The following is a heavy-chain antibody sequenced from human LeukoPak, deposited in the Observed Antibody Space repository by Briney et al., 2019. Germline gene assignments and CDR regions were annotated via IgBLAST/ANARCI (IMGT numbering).Heavy chain of an antibody. Sequence: PSETLSLTCTVSGYSISSGYYWGWIRQPPGKGLEWIGSIYHSGSTYYNPSLKSRVTISVDTSKNQFSLKLSSVTAADTAVYYCARDRKTYYYGSGTHFDYWGQGTLVTVSS. CDR1: GYSISSGYY. D-gene: IGHD3-10*01. J-gene: IGHJ4*02. V-gene: IGHV4-38-2*02. CDR3: ARDRKTYYYGSGTHFDY. CDR2: IYHSGST.